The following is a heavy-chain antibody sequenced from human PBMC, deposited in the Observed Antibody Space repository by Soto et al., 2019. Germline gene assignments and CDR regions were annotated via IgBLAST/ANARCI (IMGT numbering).Heavy chain of an antibody. D-gene: IGHD6-13*01. CDR3: ARATFSSWYGAYFDY. V-gene: IGHV4-59*01. Sequence: SETLSLTCTVSGGSISSYYWSWIRQPPGKGLEWIGYIYYSGSTNYNPSLKSRVTISVDTSKNQFSLKLSSVTAADTAVYYCARATFSSWYGAYFDYWGQGTLVNVSS. CDR1: GGSISSYY. J-gene: IGHJ4*02. CDR2: IYYSGST.